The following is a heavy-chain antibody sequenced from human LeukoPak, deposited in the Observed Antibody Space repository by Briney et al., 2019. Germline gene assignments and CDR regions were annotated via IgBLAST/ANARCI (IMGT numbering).Heavy chain of an antibody. J-gene: IGHJ5*02. D-gene: IGHD2-2*01. CDR2: IADDGKDI. CDR3: AKDQQSVAAAYFFDP. Sequence: RLTCVGYGFIFSRYDLLWVGKAPGKGLEGVADIADDGKDIKYADSVKGRFTISRDSSKSALNQQRNSLRVEDTAVYYCAKDQQSVAAAYFFDPWGQGTPVPVS. CDR1: GFIFSRYD. V-gene: IGHV3-30*18.